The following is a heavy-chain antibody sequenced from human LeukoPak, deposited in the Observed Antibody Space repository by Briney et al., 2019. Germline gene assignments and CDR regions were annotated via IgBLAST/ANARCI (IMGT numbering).Heavy chain of an antibody. D-gene: IGHD4-17*01. J-gene: IGHJ4*02. Sequence: SETLSLTCTVSGGSISTANYYWGWIRQPPGKGLEWIGNIFYSGITYYNPSLKSRVTVSVDTSKNQFSLKLSSVTAADTAVYYCARDSMGTTYFDYWGQGTLVTVSS. CDR2: IFYSGIT. CDR1: GGSISTANYY. CDR3: ARDSMGTTYFDY. V-gene: IGHV4-39*07.